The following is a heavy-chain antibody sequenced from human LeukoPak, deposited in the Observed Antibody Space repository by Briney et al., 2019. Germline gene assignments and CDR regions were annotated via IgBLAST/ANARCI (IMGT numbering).Heavy chain of an antibody. J-gene: IGHJ6*03. CDR2: INPSGGST. D-gene: IGHD3-10*01. CDR1: GDTFTSYY. CDR3: ASLYGSGSFFLPFSYYYMDV. Sequence: ASVKVSCKASGDTFTSYYMHCVRQAPGQGLEWVGIINPSGGSTSYAQKFQGRVTITADKSTSTAYMELSNLRSEDTAVYYCASLYGSGSFFLPFSYYYMDVWGKGTTVTVSS. V-gene: IGHV1-46*01.